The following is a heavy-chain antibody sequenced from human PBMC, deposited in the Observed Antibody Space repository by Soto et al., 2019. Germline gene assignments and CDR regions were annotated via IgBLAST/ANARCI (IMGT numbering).Heavy chain of an antibody. V-gene: IGHV4-31*03. J-gene: IGHJ5*02. CDR3: ARSVFP. CDR2: IYYSGST. CDR1: GGSISSGGYY. Sequence: QVQLQESGPGLVKPSQTLSLTCTVSGGSISSGGYYWSWIRQHPGKGLEWIGYIYYSGSTYYNPSLTRRVTMAVDTSKNPSSLTLSSVTGADTAVYYCARSVFPWGQGTLVTVSS.